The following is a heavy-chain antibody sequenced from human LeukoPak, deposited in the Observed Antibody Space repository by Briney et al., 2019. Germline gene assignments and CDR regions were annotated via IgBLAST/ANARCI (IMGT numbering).Heavy chain of an antibody. CDR1: GGSISGVY. J-gene: IGHJ4*02. V-gene: IGHV4-4*09. CDR3: TRRRGGWGEGEFDF. D-gene: IGHD3-16*01. Sequence: SETLSLTCTVSGGSISGVYWNWIRQPPRKGLEWVGYIHTSGSTGFNPSLKSRLSFSIDTSKNQVSLRLSSVTATDTAVYYCTRRRGGWGEGEFDFWGQGIPVTVST. CDR2: IHTSGST.